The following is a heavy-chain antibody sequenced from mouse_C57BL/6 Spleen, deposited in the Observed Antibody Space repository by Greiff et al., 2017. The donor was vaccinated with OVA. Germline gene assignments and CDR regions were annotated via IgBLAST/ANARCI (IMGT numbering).Heavy chain of an antibody. V-gene: IGHV1-72*01. Sequence: QVQLQQSGAELVKPGASVKLSCKASGYTFTSYWMHWVKQRPGRGLEWIGRIDPNSGGTKYNEKFKSKATLTVDKPSSTAYMQLSSLTSEDSAVYYCARSGITTVSGRAWFAYWGQGTLVTVSA. D-gene: IGHD1-1*01. CDR3: ARSGITTVSGRAWFAY. CDR1: GYTFTSYW. J-gene: IGHJ3*01. CDR2: IDPNSGGT.